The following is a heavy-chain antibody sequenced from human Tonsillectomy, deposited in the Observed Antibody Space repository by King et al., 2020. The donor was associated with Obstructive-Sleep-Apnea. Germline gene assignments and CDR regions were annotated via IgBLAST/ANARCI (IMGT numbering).Heavy chain of an antibody. CDR2: IYYSGST. D-gene: IGHD5-18*01. CDR1: GDSISTYD. J-gene: IGHJ4*02. CDR3: ARDLGYSYGIDY. Sequence: VQLQESGPGLVKPSETLSLTCTVSGDSISTYDWSWIRQPPGKGLEWIGYIYYSGSTSYNASLKSRVTISLDTSKNQFSLKLRSVTAADTAVYYCARDLGYSYGIDYWGQGTLVTVSS. V-gene: IGHV4-59*01.